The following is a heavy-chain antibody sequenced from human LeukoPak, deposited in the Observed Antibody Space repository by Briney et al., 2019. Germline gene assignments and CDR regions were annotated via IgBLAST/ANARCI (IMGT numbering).Heavy chain of an antibody. CDR2: TYSGGST. Sequence: GGSLRLSCAASGFTFSNAWMSWVRQAPGKGLEWVSVTYSGGSTYYADSVKGRFTISRDNSKNTLFLQMNSLRAEDTAVYYCATRRGGYSYGSGFDYWGQGTLVTVSS. CDR1: GFTFSNAW. D-gene: IGHD5-18*01. V-gene: IGHV3-53*01. CDR3: ATRRGGYSYGSGFDY. J-gene: IGHJ4*02.